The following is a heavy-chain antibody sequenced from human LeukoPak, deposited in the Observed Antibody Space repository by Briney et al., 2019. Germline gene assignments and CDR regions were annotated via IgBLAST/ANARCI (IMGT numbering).Heavy chain of an antibody. V-gene: IGHV1-8*01. CDR3: ARGLYYYDSSGYSYYFDY. Sequence: ASVKVSCKASGYTFTSYDINWVRQATGQGLGWMGWMNPNSGNTGYAQKFQGRVTMTRNTSISTAYMELSSLRSEDTAVYYCARGLYYYDSSGYSYYFDYWGQGTLVTVSS. J-gene: IGHJ4*02. D-gene: IGHD3-22*01. CDR1: GYTFTSYD. CDR2: MNPNSGNT.